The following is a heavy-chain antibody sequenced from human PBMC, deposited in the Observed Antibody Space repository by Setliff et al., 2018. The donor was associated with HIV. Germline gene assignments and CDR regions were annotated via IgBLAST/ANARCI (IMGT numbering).Heavy chain of an antibody. J-gene: IGHJ4*02. V-gene: IGHV1-69*13. D-gene: IGHD2-2*01. CDR1: GGTFINSA. Sequence: SVKVSCKASGGTFINSAFNWVRQAPGQGLEWMGSIIPIFGTGNYAQNFQGRVTITADGSTSTAYMELTSLGSEDTTVYYCARESACSSTSCHKVLDCWGQGTLGTVSS. CDR3: ARESACSSTSCHKVLDC. CDR2: IIPIFGTG.